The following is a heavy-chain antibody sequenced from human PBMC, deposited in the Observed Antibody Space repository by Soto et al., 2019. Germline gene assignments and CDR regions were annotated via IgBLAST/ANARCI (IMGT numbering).Heavy chain of an antibody. CDR1: GFTFSTYG. V-gene: IGHV3-30*18. CDR3: AKVLFYYDSSGPLDY. CDR2: ISYEGNNK. D-gene: IGHD3-22*01. Sequence: PGGSLRLSCAASGFTFSTYGMHWVRQAPGKGLEWVAVISYEGNNKYYADSVKGRITISRDNSKNTLYLQKNSLKSEDTAVYNCAKVLFYYDSSGPLDYWGQGTLVTVSS. J-gene: IGHJ4*02.